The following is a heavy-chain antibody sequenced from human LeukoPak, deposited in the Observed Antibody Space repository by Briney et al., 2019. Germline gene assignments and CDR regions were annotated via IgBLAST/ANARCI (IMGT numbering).Heavy chain of an antibody. V-gene: IGHV3-7*01. Sequence: GGSLRLSCAASGFTFSSYWMSWVRQAPGKGLEWVANIKQDGSEKYFVDSVKGRFTISRDNAKNSLYLQMNSLRAEDTAVYCCARDKYYGDSYFEYWGQGTLVTVSS. CDR3: ARDKYYGDSYFEY. CDR1: GFTFSSYW. CDR2: IKQDGSEK. D-gene: IGHD4-17*01. J-gene: IGHJ4*02.